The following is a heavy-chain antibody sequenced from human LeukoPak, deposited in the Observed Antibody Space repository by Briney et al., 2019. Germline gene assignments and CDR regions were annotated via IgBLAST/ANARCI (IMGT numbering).Heavy chain of an antibody. CDR3: AREPFYYDSSGYYSDY. D-gene: IGHD3-22*01. J-gene: IGHJ4*02. V-gene: IGHV1-18*01. Sequence: GASVKVSCKASGYTFTSYGISWVRQAPGQGLERMGWISAYNGNTNYAQKLQGRVTMTTDTSTSTAYMELRSLRSDDTAVYYCAREPFYYDSSGYYSDYWGQGTLVTVSS. CDR2: ISAYNGNT. CDR1: GYTFTSYG.